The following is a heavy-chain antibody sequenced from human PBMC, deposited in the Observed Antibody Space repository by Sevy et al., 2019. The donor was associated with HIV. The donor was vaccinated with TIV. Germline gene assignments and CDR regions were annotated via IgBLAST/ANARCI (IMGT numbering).Heavy chain of an antibody. CDR1: GFAVSDNC. CDR2: IFSGGRT. D-gene: IGHD4-4*01. Sequence: GESLRLSCAVSGFAVSDNCMSWVRQSPGKGLEWVSVIFSGGRTSYADSVKGRFTVSRDGSKNTLYLQMDNLRAEDTATYYCARDRVVHNDYIFVAYYYGMDVWGQGTTVTVSS. V-gene: IGHV3-53*01. CDR3: ARDRVVHNDYIFVAYYYGMDV. J-gene: IGHJ6*02.